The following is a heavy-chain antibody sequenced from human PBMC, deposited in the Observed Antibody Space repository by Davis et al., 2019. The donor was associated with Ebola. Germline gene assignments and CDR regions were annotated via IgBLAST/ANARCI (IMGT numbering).Heavy chain of an antibody. CDR3: ARHPSRSGSLDF. CDR1: GYSFTNYW. V-gene: IGHV5-10-1*01. Sequence: KVSCKGSGYSFTNYWITWVRQMPGKGLEWMGRIDPSDSYTNYSPSFQGHVTISADKSLSTAYLQWRSLKASDTAMYYCARHPSRSGSLDFWGQGTLVTVSS. J-gene: IGHJ4*02. D-gene: IGHD1-26*01. CDR2: IDPSDSYT.